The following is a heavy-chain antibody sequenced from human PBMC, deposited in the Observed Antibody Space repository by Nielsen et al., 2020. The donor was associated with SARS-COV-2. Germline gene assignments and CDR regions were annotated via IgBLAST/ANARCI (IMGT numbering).Heavy chain of an antibody. CDR2: IHEDGSS. J-gene: IGHJ6*02. Sequence: GGSLRLSCAASGFTVSRNYMSWVRQAPGKGLAWVSVIHEDGSSYYADSMEGRFTISRDNSKNILDLHMNSLRAEDTAVYYCVRDKDSTTENLRMDVWGQGTTVTVSS. D-gene: IGHD4-17*01. CDR3: VRDKDSTTENLRMDV. V-gene: IGHV3-53*01. CDR1: GFTVSRNY.